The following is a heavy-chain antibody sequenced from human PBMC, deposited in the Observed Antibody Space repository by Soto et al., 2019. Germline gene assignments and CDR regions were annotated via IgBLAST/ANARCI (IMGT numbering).Heavy chain of an antibody. CDR1: GFTFSKYA. Sequence: GGSLRLSCAASGFTFSKYAMNWVRQAPGKGLEWVSSISDTGADTYYAGSVKGRFTVSRDNSKNTLFLQLNSLRVEDTAIYSCARRLYASGGYRAFDFWGQGTLVTVSS. CDR2: ISDTGADT. V-gene: IGHV3-23*01. D-gene: IGHD3-10*01. CDR3: ARRLYASGGYRAFDF. J-gene: IGHJ4*02.